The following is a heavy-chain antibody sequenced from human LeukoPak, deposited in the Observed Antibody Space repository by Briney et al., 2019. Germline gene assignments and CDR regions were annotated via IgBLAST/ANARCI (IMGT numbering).Heavy chain of an antibody. CDR3: AKVGSYSSSSYSYYYYMDV. V-gene: IGHV3-9*01. CDR1: GFTFDDYA. Sequence: GGSLRLSCAASGFTFDDYAMHWVRQAPGKGLEWVPGISWNSGSIGYADSVKGRFTISRDNAKNSLYLQMNSLRAEDTALYYCAKVGSYSSSSYSYYYYMDVWGKGTTVTVSS. CDR2: ISWNSGSI. J-gene: IGHJ6*03. D-gene: IGHD6-13*01.